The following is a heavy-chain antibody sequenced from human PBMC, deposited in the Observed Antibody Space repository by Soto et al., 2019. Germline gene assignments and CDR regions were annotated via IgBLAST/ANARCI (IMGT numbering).Heavy chain of an antibody. CDR2: INHSGST. Sequence: QVQLQQWGAGLLKPSETLSLTCAVYGGSFSGYYWSWIRQPPGKGLEWIGEINHSGSTNYNPSLKRRVTISGDTSKNQFSLKLSSVTAADTAGYYCARGAAPFDYWGQGTLVTVSS. J-gene: IGHJ4*02. CDR1: GGSFSGYY. CDR3: ARGAAPFDY. V-gene: IGHV4-34*01. D-gene: IGHD6-13*01.